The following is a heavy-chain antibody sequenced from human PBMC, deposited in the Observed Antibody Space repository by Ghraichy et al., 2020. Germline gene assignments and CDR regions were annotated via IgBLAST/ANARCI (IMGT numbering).Heavy chain of an antibody. D-gene: IGHD6-13*01. CDR3: AKCSEYSTSWPLDY. V-gene: IGHV3-23*01. CDR2: ISGGGDST. J-gene: IGHJ4*02. CDR1: GFTFSTYV. Sequence: LSLTCAASGFTFSTYVMSWVRQAPGKGLEWVSGISGGGDSTLHADSVKGRFTISRDNSQNTLFLQMNSLRAEDTAVYYCAKCSEYSTSWPLDYWGQGALVTVSS.